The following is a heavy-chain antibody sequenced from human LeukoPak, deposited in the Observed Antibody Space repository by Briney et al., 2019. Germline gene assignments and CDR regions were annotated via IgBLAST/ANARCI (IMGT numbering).Heavy chain of an antibody. CDR2: ISYDGSNK. V-gene: IGHV3-30-3*01. CDR3: ARGGYSYGSVKDFDY. D-gene: IGHD5-18*01. CDR1: GFTFRSYA. J-gene: IGHJ4*02. Sequence: GGSLRLPCAASGFTFRSYAMHWVRQAPAKGLEWVAVISYDGSNKYYADSVKGRFTISRDNSKNTLYLQMNSLRAEDTAVYYCARGGYSYGSVKDFDYWGQGTLVTVSS.